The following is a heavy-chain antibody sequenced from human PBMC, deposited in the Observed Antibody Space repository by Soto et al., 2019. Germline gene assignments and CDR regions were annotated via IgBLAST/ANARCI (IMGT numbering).Heavy chain of an antibody. D-gene: IGHD3-16*01. Sequence: SETLSLTCTVSGYSISRSSYYWGWIRQPPGKGLEWIGRIYYSGYTYYNPSLTSRVTISVDTSKNQFSLKLSSVTAAETAVYYCTRHTGPLYVVYYCDMDVWGQWTTVTVSS. V-gene: IGHV4-39*01. CDR1: GYSISRSSYY. J-gene: IGHJ6*02. CDR3: TRHTGPLYVVYYCDMDV. CDR2: IYYSGYT.